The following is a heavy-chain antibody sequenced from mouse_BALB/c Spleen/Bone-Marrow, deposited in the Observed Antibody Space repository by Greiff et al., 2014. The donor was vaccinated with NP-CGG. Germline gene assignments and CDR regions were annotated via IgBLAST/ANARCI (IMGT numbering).Heavy chain of an antibody. CDR1: GFTFSSYA. V-gene: IGHV5-9-3*01. CDR3: ARHGGYDAGAWFAY. Sequence: VQRVESGGGLVKPGGSLKLSCAASGFTFSSYAMSWVRQTPEKRLEWVATISSGGNYTYYPDSVKGRFSISRDNAKNTRYLQMSSLRSEDTAVYYCARHGGYDAGAWFAYWGQGTLVTVSA. D-gene: IGHD2-2*01. CDR2: ISSGGNYT. J-gene: IGHJ3*01.